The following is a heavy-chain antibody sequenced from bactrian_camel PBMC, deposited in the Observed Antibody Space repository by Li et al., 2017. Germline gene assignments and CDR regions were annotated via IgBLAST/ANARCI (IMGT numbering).Heavy chain of an antibody. CDR3: VADVGCTGWDRGY. CDR2: IYTGGGIT. CDR1: AGYTLSRYC. Sequence: HVQLVESGGGSVQAGGSLTLSCTPSAGYTLSRYCLAWFRQVPGKYRERVASIYTGGGITYYADSVKGRFTVPEDNAKNTLTLQMNSLVPEDTGIYYCVADVGCTGWDRGYWGQGTQVTVS. V-gene: IGHV3S1*01. D-gene: IGHD5*01. J-gene: IGHJ6*01.